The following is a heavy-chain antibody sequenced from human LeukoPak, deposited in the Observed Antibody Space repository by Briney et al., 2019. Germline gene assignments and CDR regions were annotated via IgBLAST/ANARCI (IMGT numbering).Heavy chain of an antibody. D-gene: IGHD3-16*01. CDR1: GFTFRAYS. Sequence: GGSLRLSCAASGFTFRAYSMNWVRQAPGKGLEWVSYISSSGRTIYYADSVKGRFTISRDNAKNSLYLQMNSLRAEDTAVYYCARDQGGVGYWGQGTLVTVSS. CDR3: ARDQGGVGY. J-gene: IGHJ4*02. CDR2: ISSSGRTI. V-gene: IGHV3-48*01.